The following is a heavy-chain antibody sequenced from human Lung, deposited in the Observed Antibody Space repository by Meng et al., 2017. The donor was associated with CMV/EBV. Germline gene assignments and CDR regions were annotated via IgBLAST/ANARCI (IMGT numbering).Heavy chain of an antibody. V-gene: IGHV4-34*01. J-gene: IGHJ6*02. D-gene: IGHD3-16*01. CDR2: IDHSGST. CDR3: ARMIMNNYDYHFAMDV. Sequence: SETLSLXCTVYGGSLGDYFWTWIRQPPGKGLEWIGEIDHSGSTKYNPSLMSRATISDDASKNQLSLKLRSLTAADTAVYYCARMIMNNYDYHFAMDVWGQGXSVTVSS. CDR1: GGSLGDYF.